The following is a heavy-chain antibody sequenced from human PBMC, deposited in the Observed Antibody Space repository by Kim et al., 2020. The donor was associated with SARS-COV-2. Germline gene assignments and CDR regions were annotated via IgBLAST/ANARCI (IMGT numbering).Heavy chain of an antibody. CDR1: GFTFSSYS. CDR3: ATPYCGGDCYWGTFDY. J-gene: IGHJ4*02. Sequence: GGSLRPSCAASGFTFSSYSMNWVRQAPGKGLEWVSYISSSSSTIYYADSVKGRFTISRDNAKNSLYLQMNSLRAEDTAVYYCATPYCGGDCYWGTFDYWGQGTLVTVSS. V-gene: IGHV3-48*04. CDR2: ISSSSSTI. D-gene: IGHD2-21*02.